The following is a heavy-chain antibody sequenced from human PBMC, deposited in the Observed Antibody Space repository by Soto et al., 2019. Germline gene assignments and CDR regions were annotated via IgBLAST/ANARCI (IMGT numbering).Heavy chain of an antibody. Sequence: EVQLLESGGGLAQPGGSLRLSCAASGFSFSSYAMSWVRQAPGKGLEWVSTITITGRSTHYADSVKGRFTISRDNSKNTLYLQMNSLRAEDTAVYYCAKDYGGGWLSGFDYWGQGTLVTVSS. CDR2: ITITGRST. D-gene: IGHD6-19*01. J-gene: IGHJ4*02. V-gene: IGHV3-23*01. CDR3: AKDYGGGWLSGFDY. CDR1: GFSFSSYA.